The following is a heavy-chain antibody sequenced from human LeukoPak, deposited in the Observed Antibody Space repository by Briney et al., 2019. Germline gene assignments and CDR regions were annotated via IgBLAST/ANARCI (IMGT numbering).Heavy chain of an antibody. D-gene: IGHD5-24*01. CDR2: IYYSGST. J-gene: IGHJ4*02. CDR3: ARGDGGY. Sequence: PSETLSLTCTISGGSVSDYYWSWIRQPPGKGLEWIGYIYYSGSTNYNPSLKSRVTISVDTFKNQFSLKLSSVTAADTAVYYCARGDGGYWGQGTLVTVSS. V-gene: IGHV4-59*02. CDR1: GGSVSDYY.